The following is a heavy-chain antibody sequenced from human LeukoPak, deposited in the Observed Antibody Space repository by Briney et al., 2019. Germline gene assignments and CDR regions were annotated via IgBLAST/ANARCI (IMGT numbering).Heavy chain of an antibody. CDR1: GFPFRTYA. D-gene: IGHD3-9*01. CDR2: IWYDGSKK. J-gene: IGHJ4*02. V-gene: IGHV3-33*01. CDR3: ARGPNYDILTGIRTWGGDDY. Sequence: HPGRSLRLSCAASGFPFRTYAMYWVRQAPGKGLEWVATIWYDGSKKYYADSVKGRFTISRDNSANALHLQMNSLRADDSAVYFCARGPNYDILTGIRTWGGDDYWGQGILVTVAA.